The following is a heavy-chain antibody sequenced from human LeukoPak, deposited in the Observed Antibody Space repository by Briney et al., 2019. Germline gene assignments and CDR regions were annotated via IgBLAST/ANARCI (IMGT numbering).Heavy chain of an antibody. Sequence: GGSLRLSCAASGFTFSSYAMSWVRQAPGKGLEWVPAISGSGGSTYYADSVKGRFTISRDNSKNTLYLQMNSPRAEDTAVYYCAKGIAAAGTMVVASYYGMDVWGQGTTVTVSS. V-gene: IGHV3-23*01. CDR3: AKGIAAAGTMVVASYYGMDV. D-gene: IGHD6-13*01. CDR2: ISGSGGST. CDR1: GFTFSSYA. J-gene: IGHJ6*02.